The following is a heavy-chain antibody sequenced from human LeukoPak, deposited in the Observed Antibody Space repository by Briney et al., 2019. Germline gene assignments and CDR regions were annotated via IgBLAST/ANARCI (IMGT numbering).Heavy chain of an antibody. CDR1: GFTVSSNY. Sequence: GGSLRLSCAASGFTVSSNYMRWARQAPGKGLEWVSDIYSGGSTYYADSVKGRFTISRDNSKNTLYLQMNSLRAEDTAVYYCASCCSSTSCYDYMDVWGKGTTVTISS. CDR2: IYSGGST. J-gene: IGHJ6*03. V-gene: IGHV3-53*01. CDR3: ASCCSSTSCYDYMDV. D-gene: IGHD2-2*01.